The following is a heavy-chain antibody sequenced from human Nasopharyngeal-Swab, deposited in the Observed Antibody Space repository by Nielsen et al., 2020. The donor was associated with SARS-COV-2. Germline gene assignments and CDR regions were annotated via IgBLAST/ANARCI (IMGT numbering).Heavy chain of an antibody. D-gene: IGHD3-10*01. V-gene: IGHV3-30*18. CDR2: ISYDGSNK. J-gene: IGHJ3*02. Sequence: GESLKISCAASGFTFSSYGMHWVRQAPGKGLECVAVISYDGSNKYHADSVRGRFTISRDDSKNTLYLQMNSLRAEDTAVYYCAKHTAGWFGGDAFDIWGQGTVVTVSS. CDR1: GFTFSSYG. CDR3: AKHTAGWFGGDAFDI.